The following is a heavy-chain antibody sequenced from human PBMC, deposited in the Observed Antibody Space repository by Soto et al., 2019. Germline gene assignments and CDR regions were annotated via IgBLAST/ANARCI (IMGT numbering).Heavy chain of an antibody. CDR2: IIPMFGTA. Sequence: QVHLVQSGAEVKKPGSSVKVSCTASGGTFGSYTVTWVRQAPGQGLEWMGEIIPMFGTASYAQKFQGRVTLTADKSTTTAQMVLSSLSSDDTAVYFCARQKAMPPHFYSGMDVWGQGTTVTVSS. CDR3: ARQKAMPPHFYSGMDV. CDR1: GGTFGSYT. D-gene: IGHD2-2*01. V-gene: IGHV1-69*06. J-gene: IGHJ6*02.